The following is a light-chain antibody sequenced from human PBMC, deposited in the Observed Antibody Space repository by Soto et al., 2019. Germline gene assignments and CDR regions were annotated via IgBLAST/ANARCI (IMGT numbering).Light chain of an antibody. CDR3: AAWDDSLNGWV. CDR1: SSNTASNT. Sequence: QSVLTQPPSASGTPGQRVTISCSGSSSNTASNTVNWYQQLPGTAPRLLIYSNNQRPSGVPDRLSGSKSGTSASLAISGLQSEDEADYYCAAWDDSLNGWVFGGGTKLTVL. CDR2: SNN. J-gene: IGLJ2*01. V-gene: IGLV1-44*01.